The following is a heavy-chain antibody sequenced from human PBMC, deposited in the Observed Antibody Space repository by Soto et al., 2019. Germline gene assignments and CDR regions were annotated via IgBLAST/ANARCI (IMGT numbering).Heavy chain of an antibody. CDR1: GGSICSSSYY. J-gene: IGHJ5*02. D-gene: IGHD2-2*01. V-gene: IGHV4-39*01. CDR3: ARWKYQLLVSANWFDP. Sequence: SETLSLTCTVSGGSICSSSYYWGWIRQPPGKGLEWIGSIYYSGSTYYNPSLKSRVTISVDTSKNQFSLKLSSVTAADTAVYYCARWKYQLLVSANWFDPWGQGTLVAVSS. CDR2: IYYSGST.